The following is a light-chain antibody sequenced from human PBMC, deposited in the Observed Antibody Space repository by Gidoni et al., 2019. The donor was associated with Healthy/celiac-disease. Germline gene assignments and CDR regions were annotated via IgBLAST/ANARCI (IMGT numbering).Light chain of an antibody. CDR3: QQLNSYPQFT. V-gene: IGKV1-9*01. CDR1: QGISSY. Sequence: DIQLTQSPSFLSASVGDRVTITCRASQGISSYLAWYQQKPGKAPKLLIYAASTLQSGVPSGFSGSGSGTEFTLTISSLQPEDFATYYCQQLNSYPQFTFGPGTKVDIK. CDR2: AAS. J-gene: IGKJ3*01.